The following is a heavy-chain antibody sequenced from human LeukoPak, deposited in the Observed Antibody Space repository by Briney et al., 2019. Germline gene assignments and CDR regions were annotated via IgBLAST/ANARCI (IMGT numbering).Heavy chain of an antibody. V-gene: IGHV3-20*04. J-gene: IGHJ4*02. D-gene: IGHD3-3*01. CDR1: GFTFDDYG. Sequence: PGGSLRLSCAASGFTFDDYGMSWVRQAPGKGLEWVSGINWNGGSTGYADSVKGRFTISRDNDKNSLYLQMNSLRVEDTALYYCARGIRFLEWLSGFDYWGQGTLVTVSS. CDR3: ARGIRFLEWLSGFDY. CDR2: INWNGGST.